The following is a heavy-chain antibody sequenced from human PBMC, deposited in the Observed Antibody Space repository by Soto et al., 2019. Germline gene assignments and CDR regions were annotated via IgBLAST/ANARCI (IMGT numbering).Heavy chain of an antibody. CDR2: INPNSGGT. CDR1: GDTFTGNY. CDR3: ARDYITMVRGVISYYYYYYGMDV. Sequence: ASVKVSCKASGDTFTGNYMHWVRQAPGQGLEWMGWINPNSGGTNYAQKFQGWVTMTRDTSISTAYMELSRLRSDDTAVYYCARDYITMVRGVISYYYYYYGMDVWGQGTTVTVSS. D-gene: IGHD3-10*01. V-gene: IGHV1-2*04. J-gene: IGHJ6*02.